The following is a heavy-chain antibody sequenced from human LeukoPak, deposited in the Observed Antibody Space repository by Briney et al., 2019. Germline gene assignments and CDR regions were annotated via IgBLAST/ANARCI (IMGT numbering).Heavy chain of an antibody. CDR2: IYPDDSDT. J-gene: IGHJ4*02. D-gene: IGHD3-22*01. Sequence: GESLKISCQGSGYTFTSYWIGWVRQMPGKGLEWMGIIYPDDSDTRYSPSFQGQVTISADKSISTAYLQWSSLKASDTAMYYCARHLRHGSGYPRFDYWGQGTLVTVSS. CDR1: GYTFTSYW. V-gene: IGHV5-51*01. CDR3: ARHLRHGSGYPRFDY.